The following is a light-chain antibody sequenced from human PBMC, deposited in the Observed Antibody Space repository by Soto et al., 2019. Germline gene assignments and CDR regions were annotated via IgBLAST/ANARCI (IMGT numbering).Light chain of an antibody. J-gene: IGKJ4*01. CDR1: QGIGNC. V-gene: IGKV1-33*01. CDR3: QQYDSFPLT. Sequence: DIQMTQSPSTLSASVGDRVTITCQASQGIGNCLDWHQQKPGKAPKLLIYDASSLESGVPSRFSGSGSGTEFTFTISSLQPEDFATYYCQQYDSFPLTFGEGTKVDI. CDR2: DAS.